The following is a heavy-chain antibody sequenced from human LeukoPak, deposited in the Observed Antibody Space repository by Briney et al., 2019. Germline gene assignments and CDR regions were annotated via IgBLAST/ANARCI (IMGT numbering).Heavy chain of an antibody. J-gene: IGHJ4*02. CDR3: ARVGSWTFIDY. CDR1: GGTFSSYA. D-gene: IGHD6-13*01. V-gene: IGHV1-69*05. CDR2: IIPIFGTA. Sequence: GASVKVSCKASGGTFSSYAISWVRQAPGQGLEWMGGIIPIFGTANYTQKFQGRVTMTRNTSISTAYMELSSLRSEDTAVYYCARVGSWTFIDYWGQGTLVTVSS.